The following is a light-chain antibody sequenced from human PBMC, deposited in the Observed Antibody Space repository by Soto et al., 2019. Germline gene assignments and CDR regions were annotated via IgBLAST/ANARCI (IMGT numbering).Light chain of an antibody. Sequence: QSVLTQPASVSGSPGQSITISWSGTSSDVGANNCVSRYLQHPGKAPKLMIYEVSNRPSGVSNRFSGSKAGNTASLTISGLQCEDEAAYYCSSYTRSSTYVFGTGAQLIVL. CDR2: EVS. CDR1: SSDVGANNC. CDR3: SSYTRSSTYV. J-gene: IGLJ1*01. V-gene: IGLV2-14*01.